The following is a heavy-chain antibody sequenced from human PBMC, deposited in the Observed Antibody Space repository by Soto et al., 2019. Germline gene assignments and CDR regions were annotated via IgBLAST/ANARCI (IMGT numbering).Heavy chain of an antibody. CDR1: GGSISSGDYY. V-gene: IGHV4-30-4*01. D-gene: IGHD3-22*01. Sequence: PSETLSLTCTVSGGSISSGDYYWSWIRHPPGKGLEWIGYIYYSGSTYYSPSLKSRVTISVDTSKNQFSLKLRSVTAADTAVYYCARGADYSDSSGYYRPFDYWGQGTPVTVYS. CDR3: ARGADYSDSSGYYRPFDY. J-gene: IGHJ4*02. CDR2: IYYSGST.